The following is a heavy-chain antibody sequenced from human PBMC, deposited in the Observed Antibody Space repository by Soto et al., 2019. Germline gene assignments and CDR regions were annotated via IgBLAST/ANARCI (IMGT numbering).Heavy chain of an antibody. V-gene: IGHV1-3*01. CDR1: GYTFTSYA. D-gene: IGHD6-6*01. J-gene: IGHJ6*02. Sequence: ASVKVSCEASGYTFTSYAMHWVRQAPGQRLEWMGWINAGNGNTKYSQKFQGGVTITRDTSASTAYMELSSLKSEDTAVYYCARGFSSSYYYGMDVWGQGTTVTVSS. CDR2: INAGNGNT. CDR3: ARGFSSSYYYGMDV.